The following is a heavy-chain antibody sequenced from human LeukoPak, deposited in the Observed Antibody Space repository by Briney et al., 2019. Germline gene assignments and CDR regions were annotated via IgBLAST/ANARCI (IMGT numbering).Heavy chain of an antibody. CDR3: AKDGGLWVSAHWGDS. D-gene: IGHD7-27*01. J-gene: IGHJ4*02. Sequence: GGSLRLSCAASGFTFSSYAIHWVRQAPGKGLEWVAVISYDGRNKYYADSVKGRFTVSRDDSKNTLYLQMNSLRAEDTAVYYCAKDGGLWVSAHWGDSWGRGTLVTVSS. CDR2: ISYDGRNK. V-gene: IGHV3-30*04. CDR1: GFTFSSYA.